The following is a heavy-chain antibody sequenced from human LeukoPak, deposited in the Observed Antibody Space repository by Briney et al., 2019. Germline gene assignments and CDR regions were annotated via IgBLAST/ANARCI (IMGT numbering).Heavy chain of an antibody. V-gene: IGHV3-48*03. J-gene: IGHJ4*02. CDR3: ARDRRDFLTGFYDY. CDR1: GFTFSSYE. CDR2: ISSSVSTK. Sequence: GGSLRLSCAASGFTFSSYEMNWVRQAPGKGLEWISYISSSVSTKYYADSVKGRFTISRDNAKNSLYLQMNSLRAEDTAVYYCARDRRDFLTGFYDYWGLGTLVTVSS. D-gene: IGHD3-9*01.